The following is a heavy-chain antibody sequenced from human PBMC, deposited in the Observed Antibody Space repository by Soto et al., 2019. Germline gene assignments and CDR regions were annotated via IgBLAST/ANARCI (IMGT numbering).Heavy chain of an antibody. J-gene: IGHJ6*02. CDR1: GFTFSSYG. CDR3: ARAISGNLNYSYYYGSGSYYSYYYYGMDV. V-gene: IGHV3-33*01. CDR2: IWYDGSNK. D-gene: IGHD3-10*01. Sequence: SLRLSCAASGFTFSSYGMHWVRQAPGKGLEWVAVIWYDGSNKYYADSVKGRITISRDNSKNTLYLQMNNLRAEDTVVYYCARAISGNLNYSYYYGSGSYYSYYYYGMDVWGQGTTVTVSS.